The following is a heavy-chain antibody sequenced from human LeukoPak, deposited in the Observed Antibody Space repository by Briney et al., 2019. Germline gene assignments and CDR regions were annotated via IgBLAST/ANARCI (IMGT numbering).Heavy chain of an antibody. Sequence: SVRVSCKASGGTSNSFAISWVRQAPGQGLEWMGGIIPNFGAAKYAQRFQGRLTFSTGASPSTVYMELSSLTSEDTAVYYCARGSAFGIWGQGTMVTVSS. CDR3: ARGSAFGI. V-gene: IGHV1-69*05. J-gene: IGHJ3*02. CDR2: IIPNFGAA. CDR1: GGTSNSFA.